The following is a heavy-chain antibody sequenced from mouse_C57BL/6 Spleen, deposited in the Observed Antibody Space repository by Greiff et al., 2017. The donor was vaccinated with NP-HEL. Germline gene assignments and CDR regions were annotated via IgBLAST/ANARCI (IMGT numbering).Heavy chain of an antibody. D-gene: IGHD2-3*01. Sequence: QVQLQQSGPELVKPGASVKISCKASGYAFSSSWMNWVKQRPGKGLEWIGRIYPGDGDTNYNGKFKGKATLTADKSSSTAYMQLSSLTSEDSAVYFCASYDGYYFYAMDYWGQGTSVTVSS. CDR3: ASYDGYYFYAMDY. V-gene: IGHV1-82*01. CDR1: GYAFSSSW. CDR2: IYPGDGDT. J-gene: IGHJ4*01.